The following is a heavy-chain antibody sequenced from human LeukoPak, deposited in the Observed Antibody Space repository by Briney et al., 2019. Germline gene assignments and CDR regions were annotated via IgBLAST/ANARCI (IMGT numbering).Heavy chain of an antibody. V-gene: IGHV3-66*01. Sequence: PGRSLRLSCAASGFTFSNYAMHWVRQAPGKGLEWVSVIYSGGYTYYADSVKGRFTISRDNSKNTLYLQMNSLRAEDTAVYCCGRTSASWGQGTLVTVSS. CDR1: GFTFSNYA. J-gene: IGHJ4*02. CDR3: GRTSAS. D-gene: IGHD5-18*01. CDR2: IYSGGYT.